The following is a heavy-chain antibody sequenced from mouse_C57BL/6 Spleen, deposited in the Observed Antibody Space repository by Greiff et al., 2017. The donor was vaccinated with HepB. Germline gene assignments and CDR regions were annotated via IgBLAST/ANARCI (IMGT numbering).Heavy chain of an antibody. CDR1: DYSFTSYY. Sequence: QVQLQQSGPELVKPGASVKISCKASDYSFTSYYIHWVKKRPGQGLEWIGWIYPGSGNTKYNEKFKGKATLTADTSSSTAYMQLSSLTSEDTAVYYCAILCFDYWGQGTTLTVSS. CDR2: IYPGSGNT. CDR3: AILCFDY. V-gene: IGHV1-66*01. D-gene: IGHD6-2*01. J-gene: IGHJ2*01.